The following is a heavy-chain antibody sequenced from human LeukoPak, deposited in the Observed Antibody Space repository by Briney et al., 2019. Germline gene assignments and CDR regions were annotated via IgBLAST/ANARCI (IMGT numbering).Heavy chain of an antibody. J-gene: IGHJ3*02. V-gene: IGHV4-59*08. CDR1: GGSISSYY. D-gene: IGHD3-3*01. Sequence: PSETLSLTCTVSGGSISSYYWSWIRQPPGKGLEWIGYIYYSGSTNYNPSLKSRVTISVDTSKNQFSLKLSSVTAADTAVYYCARQERYDPYYDFWSGYLDAFDIWGQGTMVTVSS. CDR2: IYYSGST. CDR3: ARQERYDPYYDFWSGYLDAFDI.